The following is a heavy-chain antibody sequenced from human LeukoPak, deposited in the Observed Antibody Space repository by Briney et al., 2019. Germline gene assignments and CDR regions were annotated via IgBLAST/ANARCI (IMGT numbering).Heavy chain of an antibody. J-gene: IGHJ4*02. Sequence: GGSLRLSCAASDFTVSAGCMSWVRQAPGKGLECVSIIYSGGSTYYADSVKGRFTISRDNSKRTLYLQMKSLRVEDTAVYYCAGGWLRFFDFWGQGTLVTVSS. D-gene: IGHD5-12*01. CDR2: IYSGGST. CDR1: DFTVSAGC. V-gene: IGHV3-53*01. CDR3: AGGWLRFFDF.